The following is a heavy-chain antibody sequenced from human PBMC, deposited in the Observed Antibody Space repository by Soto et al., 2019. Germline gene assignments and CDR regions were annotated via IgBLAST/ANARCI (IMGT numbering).Heavy chain of an antibody. V-gene: IGHV4-30-2*01. Sequence: SETLSLTCAVSGGSISSGGYSWSWIRQPPGKGLEWIGYIYHSGSTNYNPSLKSRVTMSVDTSKNQFSLKLSSVTAADTAVYYCARDGYSGYDYAFDYWGQGTLVTVSS. CDR3: ARDGYSGYDYAFDY. CDR1: GGSISSGGYS. J-gene: IGHJ4*02. D-gene: IGHD5-12*01. CDR2: IYHSGST.